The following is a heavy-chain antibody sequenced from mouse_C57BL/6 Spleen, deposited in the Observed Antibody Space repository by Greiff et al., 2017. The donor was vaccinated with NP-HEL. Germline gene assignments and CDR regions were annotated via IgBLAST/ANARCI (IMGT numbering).Heavy chain of an antibody. V-gene: IGHV3-6*01. CDR2: ISYDGSN. J-gene: IGHJ3*01. CDR3: ARENYDYDGGFAY. CDR1: GYSITSGYY. D-gene: IGHD2-4*01. Sequence: EVQLQESGPGLVKPSQSLSLTCSVTGYSITSGYYWNWIRQFPGNKLEWMGYISYDGSNNYNPSLKNRIPITRDTSKNQFFLKLNSVTTEDTATYYCARENYDYDGGFAYWGQGTLVTVSA.